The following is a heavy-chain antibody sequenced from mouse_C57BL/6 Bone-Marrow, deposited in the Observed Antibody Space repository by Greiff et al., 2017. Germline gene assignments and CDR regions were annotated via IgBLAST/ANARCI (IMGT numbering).Heavy chain of an antibody. CDR1: GYAFSSSW. Sequence: QVQLQQSGPELVKPGASVKISCKASGYAFSSSWMNWVKQRPGKGLEWIGRIYPGDGDTNYNGKFKGKDTLTADKSSSTAYMQLSSLTSEDSAVYFCARPFFAYWGQGTLVTVSA. CDR2: IYPGDGDT. CDR3: ARPFFAY. V-gene: IGHV1-82*01. J-gene: IGHJ3*01.